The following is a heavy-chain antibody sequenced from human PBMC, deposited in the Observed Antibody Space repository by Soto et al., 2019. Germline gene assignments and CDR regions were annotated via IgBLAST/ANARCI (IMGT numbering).Heavy chain of an antibody. CDR1: GFTFSSYA. D-gene: IGHD2-2*01. CDR3: AKGARYCSSTSCYVYFQH. V-gene: IGHV3-23*01. Sequence: PGGSLRLSCAASGFTFSSYAMSWVRQAPGKGLEWVSAISGSGGSTYYADSVEGRFTISRDNSKNTLYLQMNSLRAEDTAVYYCAKGARYCSSTSCYVYFQHWGQGTLVTVSS. J-gene: IGHJ1*01. CDR2: ISGSGGST.